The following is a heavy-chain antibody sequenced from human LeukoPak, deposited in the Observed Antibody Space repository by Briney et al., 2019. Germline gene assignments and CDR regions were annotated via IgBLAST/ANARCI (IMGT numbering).Heavy chain of an antibody. J-gene: IGHJ4*02. CDR1: GFTFSDYY. V-gene: IGHV3-11*01. Sequence: PGGSLRLSCAASGFTFSDYYMSWIRQAPGEGLEWVSYISSSGSTIYYADSVKGRFTISRDNAKNSLYLQMNSLRAEDTAVYYCARQAATIFGVVTFFDYWGQGTLVTVSS. CDR3: ARQAATIFGVVTFFDY. D-gene: IGHD3-3*01. CDR2: ISSSGSTI.